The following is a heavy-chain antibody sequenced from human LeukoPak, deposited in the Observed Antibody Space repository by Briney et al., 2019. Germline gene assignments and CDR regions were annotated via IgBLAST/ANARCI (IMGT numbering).Heavy chain of an antibody. CDR1: GGTFSSYA. D-gene: IGHD6-19*01. V-gene: IGHV1-69*05. CDR3: ARVVAFQWLGFDP. J-gene: IGHJ5*02. CDR2: IIPIFGTA. Sequence: ASVKVSCKASGGTFSSYAISWVRQAPGQGLEWMGGIIPIFGTANYAQKFQGRVTITTDESTSTAYMELSSLRSEDTAVYYCARVVAFQWLGFDPWGQGTLVTVSS.